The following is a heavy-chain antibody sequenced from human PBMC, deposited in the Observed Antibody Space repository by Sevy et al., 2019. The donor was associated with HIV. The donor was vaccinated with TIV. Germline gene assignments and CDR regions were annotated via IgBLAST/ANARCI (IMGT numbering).Heavy chain of an antibody. CDR2: LSFGCGEI. V-gene: IGHV3-23*01. CDR3: AREGCTKPHDY. D-gene: IGHD2-8*01. CDR1: GFTFSKYS. Sequence: GGSLRLSCAASGFTFSKYSMSWVRQPPGKGLGWVSTLSFGCGEINYADSVKGRFTISRDNSKSSVYLQMNNLRPEDTAVYYCAREGCTKPHDYWGQGTLGTVSS. J-gene: IGHJ4*02.